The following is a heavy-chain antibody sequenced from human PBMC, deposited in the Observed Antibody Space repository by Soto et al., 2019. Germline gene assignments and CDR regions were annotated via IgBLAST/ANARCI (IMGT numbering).Heavy chain of an antibody. J-gene: IGHJ2*01. V-gene: IGHV3-23*01. Sequence: EVQLLESGGGLVQPRGSLRLSCAASGFTFSSSAMSWVRQAPGKGLEWVSAISGSGGRTHYADSVQGRFTISRDNSKNTLYLQMNSLRAGDTAVYYFAKVGGSGSYLWYFDLWGRGTLVTVSS. CDR2: ISGSGGRT. CDR1: GFTFSSSA. CDR3: AKVGGSGSYLWYFDL. D-gene: IGHD1-26*01.